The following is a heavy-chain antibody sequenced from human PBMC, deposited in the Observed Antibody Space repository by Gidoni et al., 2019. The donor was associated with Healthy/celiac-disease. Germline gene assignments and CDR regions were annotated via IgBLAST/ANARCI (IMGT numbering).Heavy chain of an antibody. CDR2: ISVSGGST. J-gene: IGHJ4*02. CDR3: AKDPDPSYFYYFDY. V-gene: IGHV3-23*01. CDR1: GVTFSSYA. Sequence: EVQLLESGGGWVQPGGYMRSACAASGVTFSSYAMSWVRQAPGKGLGWVSAISVSGGSTYYADSVKGRFPISRDNSKNTLYLQMNSLRAEDTAVYYCAKDPDPSYFYYFDYWGQGTLVTVSS. D-gene: IGHD3-10*01.